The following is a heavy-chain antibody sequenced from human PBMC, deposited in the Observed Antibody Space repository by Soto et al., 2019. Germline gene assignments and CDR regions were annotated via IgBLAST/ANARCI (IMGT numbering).Heavy chain of an antibody. CDR3: ARAVRDSSGYYLPAYYYYYGMDV. V-gene: IGHV3-74*01. CDR1: GFTFSSYW. D-gene: IGHD3-22*01. Sequence: EVQLVESGGGLVQPGGSLRLSCAASGFTFSSYWMHWVRQAPGKGLVWVSRINSDGSSTSYADSVKGRFTISRDNAKNTLYLQMNSLGAEDTAVYYCARAVRDSSGYYLPAYYYYYGMDVWGQGTTVTVSS. J-gene: IGHJ6*02. CDR2: INSDGSST.